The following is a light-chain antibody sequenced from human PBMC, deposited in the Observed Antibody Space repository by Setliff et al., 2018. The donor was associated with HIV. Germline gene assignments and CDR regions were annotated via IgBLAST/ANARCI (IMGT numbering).Light chain of an antibody. V-gene: IGLV2-14*01. CDR2: EVS. Sequence: QSALTQPASVSGSPGQSITISCTGTSSDVGGSNYVSWYQQHPGKAPKLMIYEVSNRPSWVSNRFSGSKSGNTASLTISGLQAEDEADYYCSSYTFSSTPYVFGTGTKATLL. CDR1: SSDVGGSNY. J-gene: IGLJ1*01. CDR3: SSYTFSSTPYV.